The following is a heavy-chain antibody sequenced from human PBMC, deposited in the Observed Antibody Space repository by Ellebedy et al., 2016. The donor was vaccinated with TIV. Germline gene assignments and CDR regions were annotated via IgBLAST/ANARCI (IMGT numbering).Heavy chain of an antibody. D-gene: IGHD3-22*01. CDR3: AREGNYYDSSGYWGYFDY. CDR2: IYSGGST. J-gene: IGHJ4*02. Sequence: GESLKISXAASGFTVSSNYMSWVRQAPGKGLEWVSVIYSGGSTYYADSVKGRFTISRDNSKNTLYLQMYSLRAEDTAVYYCAREGNYYDSSGYWGYFDYWGQGTLVTVSS. CDR1: GFTVSSNY. V-gene: IGHV3-53*01.